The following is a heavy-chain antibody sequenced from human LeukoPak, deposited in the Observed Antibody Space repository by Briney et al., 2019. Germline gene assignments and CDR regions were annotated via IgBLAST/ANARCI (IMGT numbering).Heavy chain of an antibody. J-gene: IGHJ4*02. CDR2: IYYSGST. V-gene: IGHV4-59*01. CDR3: ARVTKIAARRLYYFDY. D-gene: IGHD6-6*01. CDR1: GGSISSYY. Sequence: SETLSLTCTVSGGSISSYYWSWIRQPPGKGLEWIGYIYYSGSTNYNPSLKSRVTISVDTSKNQFSLKLSSVTAADTAVYYCARVTKIAARRLYYFDYWGQGTPVTVSS.